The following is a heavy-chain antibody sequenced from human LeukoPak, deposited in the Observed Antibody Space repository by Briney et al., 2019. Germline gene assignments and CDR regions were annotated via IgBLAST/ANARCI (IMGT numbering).Heavy chain of an antibody. V-gene: IGHV4-59*08. CDR1: GVSISSYY. Sequence: SETLSLTCTVSGVSISSYYWSWIRQPPGKGLEWIGYIYYSGSTNYNPSLKSRVTISVDTSKNQFSLKLSSVTAADTAVYYCAALRSYYYYGMDVWGQGTTVTVSS. CDR3: AALRSYYYYGMDV. CDR2: IYYSGST. D-gene: IGHD3-16*01. J-gene: IGHJ6*02.